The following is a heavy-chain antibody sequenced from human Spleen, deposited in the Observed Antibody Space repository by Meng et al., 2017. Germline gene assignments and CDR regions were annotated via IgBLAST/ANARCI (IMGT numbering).Heavy chain of an antibody. D-gene: IGHD3-22*01. V-gene: IGHV4-31*03. CDR3: ARRGGGYKNWFDP. Sequence: QVPLLEPGPGLVKPSQTLSLTCTVSGGSISSAGYYWTWIRQHPGKGLEWIGYIYYSGTTYYNPSLKSRVSISVDTSKNQFSLKLYSVTAADTAVYYCARRGGGYKNWFDPWGQGTLVTVSS. CDR2: IYYSGTT. CDR1: GGSISSAGYY. J-gene: IGHJ5*02.